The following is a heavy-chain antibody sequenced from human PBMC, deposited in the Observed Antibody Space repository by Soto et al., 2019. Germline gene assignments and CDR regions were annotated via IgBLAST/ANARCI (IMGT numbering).Heavy chain of an antibody. CDR3: ARDTDYNDSSGYYFDY. V-gene: IGHV1-46*01. CDR2: INPSGGST. J-gene: IGHJ4*02. Sequence: GASVKVSCKASGYTFTSYYMHWVRQAPGQGLEWMGIINPSGGSTSYAQKFQGRVTMTRDTSTSTVYMELSSLRSEDTAVYYCARDTDYNDSSGYYFDYWGQGTLVTVSS. CDR1: GYTFTSYY. D-gene: IGHD3-22*01.